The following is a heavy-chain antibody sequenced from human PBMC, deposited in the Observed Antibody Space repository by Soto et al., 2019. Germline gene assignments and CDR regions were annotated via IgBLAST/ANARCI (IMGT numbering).Heavy chain of an antibody. V-gene: IGHV4-59*01. CDR2: ISYSGST. CDR1: GGSISSYY. J-gene: IGHJ4*02. CDR3: ARGDISFFDH. Sequence: PSETLSLTCTVSGGSISSYYWSWIRQPPGKGLEWIGYISYSGSTNYNPSLKSRVTISLDTSKDQFSLKLSSVTAADTAVYYCARGDISFFDHWGQGTLVTVSS. D-gene: IGHD2-15*01.